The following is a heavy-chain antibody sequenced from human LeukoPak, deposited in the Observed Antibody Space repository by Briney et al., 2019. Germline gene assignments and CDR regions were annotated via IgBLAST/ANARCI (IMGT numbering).Heavy chain of an antibody. CDR3: ARLGTYGSGSYSPYYFDY. V-gene: IGHV5-51*01. CDR2: IYPGDSDT. CDR1: GYSFTSYW. J-gene: IGHJ4*02. D-gene: IGHD3-10*01. Sequence: GESLKIPCKGSGYSFTSYWIGWVRQMPGKGLEWMGIIYPGDSDTRYSPSFQGQVTISADKSISTAYLQWSSLKASDTAMYYCARLGTYGSGSYSPYYFDYWGQGTLVTVSS.